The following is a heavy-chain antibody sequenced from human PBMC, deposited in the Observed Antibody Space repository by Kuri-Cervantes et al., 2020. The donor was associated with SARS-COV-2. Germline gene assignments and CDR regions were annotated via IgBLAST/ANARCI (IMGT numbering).Heavy chain of an antibody. CDR3: AKGIAVAGTGGFDY. Sequence: GGSLRLSCAASGFTFSSYAMHWVRQAPGKGLEYVSAISSNGGSTYYANSVKGRFTISRDNSKNTLYLQMNSLRAEDTAVYYCAKGIAVAGTGGFDYWGQGTLVTVSS. D-gene: IGHD6-19*01. CDR2: ISSNGGST. J-gene: IGHJ4*02. CDR1: GFTFSSYA. V-gene: IGHV3-64*01.